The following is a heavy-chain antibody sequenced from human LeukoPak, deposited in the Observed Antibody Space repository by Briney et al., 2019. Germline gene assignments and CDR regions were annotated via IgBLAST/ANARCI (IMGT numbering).Heavy chain of an antibody. V-gene: IGHV4-34*01. D-gene: IGHD2-2*02. Sequence: SETLSLTCAVYGGSFSGYYWSWIRQPPGKGLEWIGEINHSGSTNYNPSLKSRVTISVDTSKNQFSLKLSSVNAADTAVYYCARGNIVVVPAAINLYYYYYMDVWGKGTTVTVSS. CDR2: INHSGST. CDR1: GGSFSGYY. J-gene: IGHJ6*03. CDR3: ARGNIVVVPAAINLYYYYYMDV.